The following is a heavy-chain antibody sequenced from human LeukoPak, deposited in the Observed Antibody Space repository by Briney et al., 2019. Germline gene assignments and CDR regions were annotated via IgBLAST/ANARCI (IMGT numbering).Heavy chain of an antibody. CDR1: GGSFSGYY. D-gene: IGHD3-22*01. V-gene: IGHV4-34*01. CDR2: INHSGST. Sequence: PSETLSLTCAVYGGSFSGYYWSWIRQPPGKGLEWIGEINHSGSTNYNPSLKSRVTISVDTSKNQFSPKLSSVTAADTAVYYCARGIYYDSSGPDYWGQGTLVTVSS. J-gene: IGHJ4*02. CDR3: ARGIYYDSSGPDY.